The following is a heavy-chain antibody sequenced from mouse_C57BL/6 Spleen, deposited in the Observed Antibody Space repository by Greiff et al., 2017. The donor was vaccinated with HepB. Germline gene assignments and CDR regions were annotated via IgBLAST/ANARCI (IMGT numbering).Heavy chain of an antibody. J-gene: IGHJ2*01. D-gene: IGHD2-5*01. CDR3: ARSGYDSNPCFDY. V-gene: IGHV1-22*01. Sequence: DVQLQESGPELVKPGASVKMSCKASGYTFTDYNMHWVKQSHGKSLEWIGYINPNNGGTSYNQKFKGKATLTVNKSSSTAYMERRRLTSEDSAVYYCARSGYDSNPCFDYLGQGTTLTVSS. CDR1: GYTFTDYN. CDR2: INPNNGGT.